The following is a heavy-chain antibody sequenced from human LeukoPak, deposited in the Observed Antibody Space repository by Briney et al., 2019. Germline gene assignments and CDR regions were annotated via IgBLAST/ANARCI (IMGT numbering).Heavy chain of an antibody. CDR1: GFSVSNNY. V-gene: IGHV3-53*01. CDR3: ARLYSYAFDY. Sequence: PGGSLRLSCAVSGFSVSNNYMSWVRQAPGKGPEWVSVIYSGGTTYYADSVKGRFTISRGNSKNTLYLQMNSLRGEDTALYYCARLYSYAFDYWGQGTLVTVSS. CDR2: IYSGGTT. J-gene: IGHJ4*02. D-gene: IGHD5-18*01.